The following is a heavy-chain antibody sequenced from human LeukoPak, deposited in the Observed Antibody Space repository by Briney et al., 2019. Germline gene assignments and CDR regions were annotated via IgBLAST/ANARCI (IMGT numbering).Heavy chain of an antibody. J-gene: IGHJ4*02. V-gene: IGHV4-39*01. D-gene: IGHD3-16*01. CDR2: IYYSGST. CDR3: ARRISDYVWGSFPFDY. Sequence: SETLSLTCTVSGGSISSSSYYWGWIRQPPEKGLEWIGSIYYSGSTYYNPSLKSRVTISVDTSKNQFSLKLSSVTAADTAVYYCARRISDYVWGSFPFDYWGQGTLVTVSS. CDR1: GGSISSSSYY.